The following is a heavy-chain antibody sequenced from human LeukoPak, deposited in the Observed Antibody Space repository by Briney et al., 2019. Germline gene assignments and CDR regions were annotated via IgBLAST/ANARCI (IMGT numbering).Heavy chain of an antibody. J-gene: IGHJ4*02. CDR1: GFTFSSYA. D-gene: IGHD2-2*02. Sequence: PGRSLRLSCAASGFTFSSYAMHWVRQAPGKGLEWVAVISYDGSNKYYADSVKGRFTISRDNSKNTLYLQVNSLRAEDTAVYYCARVGYCSSTSCYRFFDYWGQGTLVTVSS. CDR3: ARVGYCSSTSCYRFFDY. CDR2: ISYDGSNK. V-gene: IGHV3-30*01.